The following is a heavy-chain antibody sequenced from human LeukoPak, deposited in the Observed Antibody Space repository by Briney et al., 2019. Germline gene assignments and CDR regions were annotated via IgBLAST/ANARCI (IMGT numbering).Heavy chain of an antibody. CDR3: ARVGKRYSGYDSFDY. Sequence: GGSLRLSCAASGFTFSSYGMHWVRQAPGKGLEWVAVIWYDGSNKYYADSVKDRFTISRDNSKNTLYLQMNSLRAEDTAVYYCARVGKRYSGYDSFDYWGQGTLVTVSS. V-gene: IGHV3-33*01. J-gene: IGHJ4*02. D-gene: IGHD5-12*01. CDR2: IWYDGSNK. CDR1: GFTFSSYG.